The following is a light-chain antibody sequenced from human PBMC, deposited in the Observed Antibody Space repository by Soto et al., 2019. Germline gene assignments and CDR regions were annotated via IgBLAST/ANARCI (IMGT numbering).Light chain of an antibody. CDR1: QSIDSW. CDR2: KAS. J-gene: IGKJ1*01. CDR3: QPYNSCSRT. V-gene: IGKV1-5*03. Sequence: DIQMTQSPSTLSASVGDRVTITCRASQSIDSWLAWYQHKPGKAPKLLIFKASTLETGVPSRFSGSGSETEFTLTISSLQPDDSATYYCQPYNSCSRTFGQGTKVEIK.